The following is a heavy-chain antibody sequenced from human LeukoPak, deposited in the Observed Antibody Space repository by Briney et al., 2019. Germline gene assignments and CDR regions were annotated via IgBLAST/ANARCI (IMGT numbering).Heavy chain of an antibody. Sequence: SLKVSRTTSGDTFGSYAFRWVRQAPGQGLEWMGGVFPILGTRSYAEKFRGRVTLTAEESTVTDYMELSSLTSDATAVYCCARTLGSDTLTGYYAAGLNWLDPWGQGTLVIVSS. V-gene: IGHV1-69*01. D-gene: IGHD3-9*01. CDR2: VFPILGTR. CDR3: ARTLGSDTLTGYYAAGLNWLDP. J-gene: IGHJ5*02. CDR1: GDTFGSYA.